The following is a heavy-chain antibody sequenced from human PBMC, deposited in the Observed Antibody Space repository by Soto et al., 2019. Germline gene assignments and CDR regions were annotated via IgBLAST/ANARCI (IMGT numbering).Heavy chain of an antibody. CDR2: INAGNGNT. D-gene: IGHD3-22*01. CDR3: GSAPYDSSGYYYAVGY. Sequence: QVQLVQSGAEVKKPGASVKVSCKASGYTFTSYAMHWVRQAPGQRLEWMGWINAGNGNTKYSQKFQGRVTITRDTSASTAYMELSSLRSEDTAVYYCGSAPYDSSGYYYAVGYWGQGTLVTVSS. J-gene: IGHJ4*02. V-gene: IGHV1-3*01. CDR1: GYTFTSYA.